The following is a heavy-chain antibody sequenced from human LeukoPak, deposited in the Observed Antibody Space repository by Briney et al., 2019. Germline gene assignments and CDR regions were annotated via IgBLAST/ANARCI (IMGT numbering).Heavy chain of an antibody. Sequence: GGSLRLSCAASGFTVSSNYMSWVRQAPGKGLEWVSVIYSGGSTYYADSVKGRFTISRDNSKNTLHLQMNSLRAEDTAVYYCGRDDYYDSSGYPKNYYYYGMDVWGQGTTVTVSS. CDR3: GRDDYYDSSGYPKNYYYYGMDV. J-gene: IGHJ6*02. D-gene: IGHD3-22*01. CDR1: GFTVSSNY. V-gene: IGHV3-66*01. CDR2: IYSGGST.